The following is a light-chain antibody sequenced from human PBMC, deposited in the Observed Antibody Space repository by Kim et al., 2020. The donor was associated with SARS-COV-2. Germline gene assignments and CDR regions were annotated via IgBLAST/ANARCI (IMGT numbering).Light chain of an antibody. Sequence: GQSITISCTGTSSDVGGYNYVSWYPQHPGKAPKLMIYDVSNRPSGVSNRFSGSKSGNTASLTISGLQAEDEADYYCSSYTSSSTYVFGTGTKVTVL. CDR1: SSDVGGYNY. CDR3: SSYTSSSTYV. V-gene: IGLV2-14*03. CDR2: DVS. J-gene: IGLJ1*01.